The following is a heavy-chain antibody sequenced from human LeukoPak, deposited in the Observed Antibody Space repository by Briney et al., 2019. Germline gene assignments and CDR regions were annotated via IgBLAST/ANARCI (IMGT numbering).Heavy chain of an antibody. CDR1: GGTFSSYA. CDR2: IIPILGIA. D-gene: IGHD3-16*01. CDR3: ARDGLRGGLGEDRGGPIDY. J-gene: IGHJ4*02. Sequence: PVKVSCKASGGTFSSYAISWVRQAPGQGLEWMGRIIPILGIANYAQKFQGRVTITADKSTSTAYMELSSLRSEDTAVYYCARDGLRGGLGEDRGGPIDYWGQGTLVTVSS. V-gene: IGHV1-69*04.